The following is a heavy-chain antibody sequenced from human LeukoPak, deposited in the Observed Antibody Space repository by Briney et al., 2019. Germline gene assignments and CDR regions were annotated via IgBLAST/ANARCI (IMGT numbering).Heavy chain of an antibody. Sequence: SQTLSLTCAVSGDSVSTNSATWNWIRQSPSRGLEWLGRTYYRSKWYNDYAVSVKSRITINPETFKNQFSLQLNSVTPEDTAVYYCAREYSSSYDYWGQGTLVTVSS. D-gene: IGHD6-6*01. CDR1: GDSVSTNSAT. CDR2: TYYRSKWYN. J-gene: IGHJ4*02. CDR3: AREYSSSYDY. V-gene: IGHV6-1*01.